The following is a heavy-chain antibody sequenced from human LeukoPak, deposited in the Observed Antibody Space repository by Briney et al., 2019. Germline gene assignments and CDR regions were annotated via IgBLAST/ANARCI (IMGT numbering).Heavy chain of an antibody. CDR2: ISSSGSTI. CDR3: ARGETYYYGSLDY. D-gene: IGHD3-10*01. V-gene: IGHV3-48*03. J-gene: IGHJ4*02. CDR1: GFTFSSHA. Sequence: GGSLRLSCAASGFTFSSHAMSWVRQAPGKGLEWVSYISSSGSTIYYADSVKGRFTISRDNAKNSLYLQMNSLRAEDTAVYYCARGETYYYGSLDYWGQGTLVTVSS.